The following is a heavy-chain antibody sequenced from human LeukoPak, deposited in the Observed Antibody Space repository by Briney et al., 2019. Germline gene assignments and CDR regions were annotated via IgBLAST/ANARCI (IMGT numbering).Heavy chain of an antibody. V-gene: IGHV4-31*03. CDR1: GGSISSGGYY. D-gene: IGHD3-22*01. CDR3: ARVPRYYYNSSGHEQNWFDP. J-gene: IGHJ5*02. Sequence: SETLSLTCTVSGGSISSGGYYWSWIRQHPGKGLEWIGYIYYSGSTYYNPSLKSRVTISVDTSKNQFSLKLSSVTAADTAVYYCARVPRYYYNSSGHEQNWFDPWGQGTLVTVSS. CDR2: IYYSGST.